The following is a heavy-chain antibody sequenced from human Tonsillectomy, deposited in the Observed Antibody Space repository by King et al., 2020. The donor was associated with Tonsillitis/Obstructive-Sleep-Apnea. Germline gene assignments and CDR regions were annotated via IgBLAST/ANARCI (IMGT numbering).Heavy chain of an antibody. J-gene: IGHJ6*03. CDR2: IYYNWDT. Sequence: QLQESGPGLVKPSETLSLTCSVSGGSISSREYYWGWIRQPPGKGLEWIASIYYNWDTYYNPSLKSRVTISIDTSKNQFSLKVSSVTAADTSVYYCARHARDRNSYYYKDVWGRVTTVTVCS. V-gene: IGHV4-39*01. CDR3: ARHARDRNSYYYKDV. CDR1: GGSISSREYY. D-gene: IGHD2-21*02.